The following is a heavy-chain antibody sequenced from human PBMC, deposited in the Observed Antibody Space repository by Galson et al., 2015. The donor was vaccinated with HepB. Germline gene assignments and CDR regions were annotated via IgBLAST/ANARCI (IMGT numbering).Heavy chain of an antibody. CDR2: ISWSSGSI. V-gene: IGHV3-9*01. J-gene: IGHJ4*02. CDR1: GFPFDDYG. Sequence: SLRLSCAASGFPFDDYGMHWVRQAPGKGLEWVSGISWSSGSIAYADSVQGRFTISRDNAKNSLYLQMDSLRADDTAFYHCARDISAIAVAAANDYWGQGTLVIVSS. CDR3: ARDISAIAVAAANDY. D-gene: IGHD6-19*01.